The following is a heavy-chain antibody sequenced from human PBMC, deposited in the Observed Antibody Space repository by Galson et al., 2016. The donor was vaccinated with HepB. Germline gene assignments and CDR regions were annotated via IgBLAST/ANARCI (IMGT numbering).Heavy chain of an antibody. V-gene: IGHV3-23*01. D-gene: IGHD3-16*01. Sequence: SLRLSCAASGFMFSSYAMTWVRQAPGKGLRWVSAISATGGTTYYGESVKGRFTISRDNSKNTLYLQMNSLRAGDTAVYYCVKESPVRGNHFEYWGQGTLVTVAS. CDR1: GFMFSSYA. CDR3: VKESPVRGNHFEY. CDR2: ISATGGTT. J-gene: IGHJ4*02.